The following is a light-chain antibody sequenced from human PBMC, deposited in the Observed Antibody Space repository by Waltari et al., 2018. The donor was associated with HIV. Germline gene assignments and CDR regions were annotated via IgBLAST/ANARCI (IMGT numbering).Light chain of an antibody. V-gene: IGKV4-1*01. CDR2: GAS. CDR3: QQYYSSPRT. J-gene: IGKJ1*01. Sequence: DIVMTQSPDSLAVSLGERATINCPSSQSISHNSNNKNYLAWYHQKPGQPPRLLIYGASARESGVPDRFSGSGSGTSFSLSISSLQAEDVAVYFCQQYYSSPRTFGQGTKVEIK. CDR1: QSISHNSNNKNY.